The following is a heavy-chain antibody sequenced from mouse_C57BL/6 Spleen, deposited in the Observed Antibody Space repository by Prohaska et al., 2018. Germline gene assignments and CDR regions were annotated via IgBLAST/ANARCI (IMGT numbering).Heavy chain of an antibody. CDR1: GFTFSDYY. D-gene: IGHD6-1*01. V-gene: IGHV5-16*01. CDR3: ARDRLCLDY. J-gene: IGHJ2*01. Sequence: EVKLVESEGGLVQPGSSMKLSCTASGFTFSDYYMAWVRQVPEKGLEWVANINYDGSSTYYLDSLKSRFIISRDNAKNILYLQMSSLKSEDTATYYCARDRLCLDYWGQGTTLTVSS. CDR2: INYDGSST.